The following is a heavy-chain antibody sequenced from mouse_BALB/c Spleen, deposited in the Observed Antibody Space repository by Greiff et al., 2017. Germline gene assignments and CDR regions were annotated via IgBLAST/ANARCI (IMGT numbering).Heavy chain of an antibody. CDR3: HYYGSYYFDY. D-gene: IGHD1-1*01. Sequence: VQLQQSGTVLARPGASVKMSCKASGYTFTRYWMHWVKQRPGQGLEWIGAIYPGNSDTSYNQKFKGKAKLTAVTSTSTAYMELSSLTNEDSAVYYCHYYGSYYFDYWGQGTTLTVSS. CDR2: IYPGNSDT. CDR1: GYTFTRYW. J-gene: IGHJ2*01. V-gene: IGHV1-5*01.